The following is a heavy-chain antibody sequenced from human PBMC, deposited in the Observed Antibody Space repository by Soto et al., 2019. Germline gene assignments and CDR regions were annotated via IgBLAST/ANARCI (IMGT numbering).Heavy chain of an antibody. Sequence: QVQLVQSGAEVKKPGSSVKVSCKASGGTFSSYAISWVRQAPGQGLEWMGRIIPILGIASYAHKFQGRVTITADKSSSTTYIYLSTRRSEYTAVYYCASLPVADGDFDICGQGTTVTVSS. J-gene: IGHJ3*02. CDR2: IIPILGIA. CDR1: GGTFSSYA. CDR3: ASLPVADGDFDI. V-gene: IGHV1-69*02. D-gene: IGHD6-19*01.